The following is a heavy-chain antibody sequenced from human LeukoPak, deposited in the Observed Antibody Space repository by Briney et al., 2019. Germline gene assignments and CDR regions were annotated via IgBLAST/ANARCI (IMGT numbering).Heavy chain of an antibody. D-gene: IGHD3-10*01. CDR1: GGTFSSYA. V-gene: IGHV1-69*01. CDR2: VIHICGTA. CDR3: ARDHNDGVWFGDAFDI. J-gene: IGHJ3*02. Sequence: GASVKVSCKASGGTFSSYAISWVRQAPGQGLEWMGGVIHICGTANCAKNFQGRATITANESTSIAYMVLSSLRSEDTAVCYCARDHNDGVWFGDAFDIWGQGTMVTVSS.